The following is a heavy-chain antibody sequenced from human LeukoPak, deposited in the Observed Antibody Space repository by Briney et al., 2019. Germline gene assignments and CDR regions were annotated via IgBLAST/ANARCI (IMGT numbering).Heavy chain of an antibody. D-gene: IGHD3-22*01. V-gene: IGHV3-21*01. CDR2: ISSSSSYI. CDR3: ARDRYDRSGYYDY. CDR1: GFTLSSYS. J-gene: IGHJ4*02. Sequence: GGSLRLSCAASGFTLSSYSMNWVRQAPGEGLEWVSSISSSSSYIHYTDSVKGRFTISRDNTKKSLYLQMNSLRAEETAVYYCARDRYDRSGYYDYWGQETLVTVSS.